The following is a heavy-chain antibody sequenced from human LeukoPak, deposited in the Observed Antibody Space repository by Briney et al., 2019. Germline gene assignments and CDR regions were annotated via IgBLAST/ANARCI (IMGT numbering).Heavy chain of an antibody. CDR1: GYTFTGYY. Sequence: GASVKVSCKASGYTFTGYYMHWVRQAPGQGLEWMGWINPNSGGTNYAQKFQGRVTMTRDTSISTAYMELSRLRSDDTAVYYCARDSSGRGRDSFDPWGQGTLVTVSS. CDR2: INPNSGGT. CDR3: ARDSSGRGRDSFDP. J-gene: IGHJ5*02. V-gene: IGHV1-2*02. D-gene: IGHD6-19*01.